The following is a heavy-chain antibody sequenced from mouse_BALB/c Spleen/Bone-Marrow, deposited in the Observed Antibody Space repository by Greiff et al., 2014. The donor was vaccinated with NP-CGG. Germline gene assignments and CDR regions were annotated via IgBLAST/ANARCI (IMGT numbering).Heavy chain of an antibody. J-gene: IGHJ2*01. CDR2: ISYDGSN. Sequence: EVQLQESGPGLVKPSQSLSLTCSVTGYSITSGYYWNWIRQFPGNKQEWMGYISYDGSNNYNPSLKNRISITRDTSKNQFFLKLNSVTTEDTATYYCARDNLDYWGQGTTLTVSS. CDR1: GYSITSGYY. CDR3: ARDNLDY. V-gene: IGHV3-6*02.